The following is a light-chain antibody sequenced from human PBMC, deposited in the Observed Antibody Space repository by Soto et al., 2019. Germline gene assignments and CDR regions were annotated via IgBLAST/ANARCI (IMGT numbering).Light chain of an antibody. CDR1: QTISNY. CDR2: GIS. Sequence: DIQMTQSPSSLSASVGDRVTITCRASQTISNYLNWYHQKPGKPPKLLIYGISTLQSGVPSRFSGSGSGTDFTLTISSLQPEDFATYYCQQSFNTPYTFGRGTELEVK. V-gene: IGKV1-39*01. CDR3: QQSFNTPYT. J-gene: IGKJ2*01.